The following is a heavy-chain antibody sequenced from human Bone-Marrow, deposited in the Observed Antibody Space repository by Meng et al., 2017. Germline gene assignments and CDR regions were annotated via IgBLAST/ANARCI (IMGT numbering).Heavy chain of an antibody. Sequence: GESLKISCIASGFTFGDYAMSWARQAPGKGLEWVAFIRSKVYGATTEYAASVKGRFTISRDDSKTIAYLQMNSLKTEDTAVYYCTRFCTSTSCYAVDAFDIWGQGTMVTVSS. J-gene: IGHJ3*02. V-gene: IGHV3-49*04. D-gene: IGHD2-2*01. CDR3: TRFCTSTSCYAVDAFDI. CDR1: GFTFGDYA. CDR2: IRSKVYGATT.